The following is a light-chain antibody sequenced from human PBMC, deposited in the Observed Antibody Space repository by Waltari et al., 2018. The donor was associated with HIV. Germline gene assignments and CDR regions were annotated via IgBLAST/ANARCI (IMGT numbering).Light chain of an antibody. J-gene: IGKJ4*01. Sequence: DNQMTQSPSTLTASVGDRVTITCRASQSISSWLAWYQQKQVKAPKLLIYKAASLESGVPSRFIGCVSGTEFTLTISSLQPYDFATYSCQQYNIYPVTFGGGTKVEIK. CDR1: QSISSW. V-gene: IGKV1-5*03. CDR2: KAA. CDR3: QQYNIYPVT.